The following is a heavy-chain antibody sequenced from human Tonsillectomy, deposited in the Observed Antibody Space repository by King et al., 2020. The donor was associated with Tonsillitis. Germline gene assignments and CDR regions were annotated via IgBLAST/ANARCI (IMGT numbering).Heavy chain of an antibody. CDR2: INPNSGGT. CDR1: GYTFTGYY. CDR3: ARCSSGWYNWFDP. J-gene: IGHJ5*02. Sequence: QLVQSGAEVKKPGASVKVSCKASGYTFTGYYMHWVLQAPGQGLEWMGWINPNSGGTNYAQKFQGGVTMTRDTSITPSYMELSSLRSDDTAVYYCARCSSGWYNWFDPWGQGTLVTVSS. V-gene: IGHV1-2*02. D-gene: IGHD6-19*01.